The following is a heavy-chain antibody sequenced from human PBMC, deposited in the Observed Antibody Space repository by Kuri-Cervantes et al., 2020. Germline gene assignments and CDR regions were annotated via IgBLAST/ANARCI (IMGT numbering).Heavy chain of an antibody. D-gene: IGHD3-10*01. J-gene: IGHJ3*02. Sequence: ASVKVSCKASGYMFTSYGISWVRQAPGQELEWMGWISTYNGDTKYAQNVQGRVTMTTDASTNTAYVELRSLRSGDTAVYYCARSTRLADYGTGEIDIWGQGTMVTVSS. CDR3: ARSTRLADYGTGEIDI. V-gene: IGHV1-18*01. CDR2: ISTYNGDT. CDR1: GYMFTSYG.